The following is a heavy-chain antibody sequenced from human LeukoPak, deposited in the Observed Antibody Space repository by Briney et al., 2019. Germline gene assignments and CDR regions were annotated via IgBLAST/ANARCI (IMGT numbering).Heavy chain of an antibody. D-gene: IGHD3-3*01. Sequence: GGSLRLSCAASGFTFSTYGMIWVRQAPGKGPEWVSSISSISTYTHYADAVKGRFTISRDNTKNSLYLQMNSLRAEDTAVYYCARTHIAQYDFWTASIWGQGTLVAVSS. CDR2: ISSISTYT. V-gene: IGHV3-21*01. CDR3: ARTHIAQYDFWTASI. CDR1: GFTFSTYG. J-gene: IGHJ4*02.